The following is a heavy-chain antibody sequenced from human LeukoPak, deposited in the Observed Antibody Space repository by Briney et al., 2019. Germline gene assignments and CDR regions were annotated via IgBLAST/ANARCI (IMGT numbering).Heavy chain of an antibody. CDR3: AKDPPSSRLHAFDI. Sequence: GGSLRLSCAASGFTFXSYAMSWVRQAPGKXXEWVSAISGSGGSTYYADSVKGRFTISRDNSKNTLYLQMNSLRAEDTAVYYCAKDPPSSRLHAFDIWGQGTMVTVSS. CDR2: ISGSGGST. V-gene: IGHV3-23*01. J-gene: IGHJ3*02. CDR1: GFTFXSYA.